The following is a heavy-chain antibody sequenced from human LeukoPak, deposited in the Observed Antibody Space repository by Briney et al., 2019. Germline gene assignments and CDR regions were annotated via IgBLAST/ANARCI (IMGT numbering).Heavy chain of an antibody. J-gene: IGHJ4*02. CDR3: ARGVLWFGELLKGGFDY. Sequence: PSETLSLTCTVSGGSISSYYWSWIRQPAGKGLEWIGRIYTSGSTNYNPSLKSRVTMSVDTSKNQFYLKLSSVTAADTAVYYCARGVLWFGELLKGGFDYWGQGTLVTVSS. CDR2: IYTSGST. V-gene: IGHV4-4*07. CDR1: GGSISSYY. D-gene: IGHD3-10*01.